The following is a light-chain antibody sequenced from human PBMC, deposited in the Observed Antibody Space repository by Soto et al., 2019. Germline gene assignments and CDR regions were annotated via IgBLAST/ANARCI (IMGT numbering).Light chain of an antibody. CDR1: SGHSNYA. Sequence: QSVLTQSPSASASLGASVKLTCTLSSGHSNYAIAWHQQLPEKGPRYLMKVNSDGSHSKGDGIPDRFSGSSSGAERYLTISSLPSEDEADYYCQTWDTGIVLFGGGTKLTVL. CDR3: QTWDTGIVL. CDR2: VNSDGSH. V-gene: IGLV4-69*01. J-gene: IGLJ2*01.